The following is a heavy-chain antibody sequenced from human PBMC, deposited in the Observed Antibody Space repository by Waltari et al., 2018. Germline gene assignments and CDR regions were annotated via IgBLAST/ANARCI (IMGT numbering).Heavy chain of an antibody. CDR1: GGTFSSYA. V-gene: IGHV1-69*12. J-gene: IGHJ6*03. CDR2: SIPIFCTA. CDR3: ARSIFGVVTPLDYYYYMDV. D-gene: IGHD3-3*01. Sequence: QVQLVQSGAEVKKPGSSVKVSCKASGGTFSSYAISWVRQAPGQGLEWMGGSIPIFCTANYAQKFQGRVTITADESTSTAYMELSSLRSEDTAVYYCARSIFGVVTPLDYYYYMDVWGKGTTVTISS.